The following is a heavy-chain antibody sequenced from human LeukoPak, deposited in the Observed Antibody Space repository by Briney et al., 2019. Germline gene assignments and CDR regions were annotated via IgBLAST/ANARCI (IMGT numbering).Heavy chain of an antibody. CDR2: ISWNSGSI. Sequence: PGGSLRLSCAASGFTFSSFAMHWVRQAPGKGLEWVSGISWNSGSIGYADSVKGRFTISRDNAKNSLYLQMNSLRAEDTALYYCAKDMYYYDSSGYARTGSAFDIWGQGTMVTVSS. D-gene: IGHD3-22*01. CDR1: GFTFSSFA. V-gene: IGHV3-9*01. J-gene: IGHJ3*02. CDR3: AKDMYYYDSSGYARTGSAFDI.